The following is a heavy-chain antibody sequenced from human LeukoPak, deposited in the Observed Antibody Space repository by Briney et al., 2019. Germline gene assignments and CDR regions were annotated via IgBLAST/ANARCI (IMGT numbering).Heavy chain of an antibody. CDR2: ISSSSSYI. V-gene: IGHV3-21*01. CDR3: ARDWGYCSGGSCYGMDV. CDR1: GFTFSSYS. Sequence: GGSLRLSCAASGFTFSSYSMNWVRQAPGKGLEGVSSISSSSSYIYYADSVKGRFTISRDNAKNSLYLQMNSLRAEDTAVYYCARDWGYCSGGSCYGMDVWGQGTTVTVSS. J-gene: IGHJ6*02. D-gene: IGHD2-15*01.